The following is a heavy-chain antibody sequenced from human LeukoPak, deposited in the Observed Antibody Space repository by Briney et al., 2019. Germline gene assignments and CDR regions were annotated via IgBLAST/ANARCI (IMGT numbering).Heavy chain of an antibody. CDR3: ASEDCSGGSCYLDY. D-gene: IGHD2-15*01. V-gene: IGHV3-7*01. CDR2: IKQDGSEK. J-gene: IGHJ4*02. Sequence: GGSLRLSCAASGFTLSSNWMSWVGQAQGKGLEWGANIKQDGSEKYYVDSVKGRFTISRDNAKNSLYLQMNSLRAEDTAVYYCASEDCSGGSCYLDYWGQGTLVTVSS. CDR1: GFTLSSNW.